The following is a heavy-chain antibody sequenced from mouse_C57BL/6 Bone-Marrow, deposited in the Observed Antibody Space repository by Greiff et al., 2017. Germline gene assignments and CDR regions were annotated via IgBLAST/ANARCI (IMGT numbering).Heavy chain of an antibody. Sequence: EVKVVESGGGLVKPGGSLKLSCAASGFTFSSYTMSWVRQTPEKRLEWVATISGGGGNTYYPDSVKGRFTISRDNAKNTLYLQMSSLRSEDTALYYCARSYYKDYWGQGTTLTVSS. CDR1: GFTFSSYT. V-gene: IGHV5-9*01. CDR2: ISGGGGNT. J-gene: IGHJ2*01. CDR3: ARSYYKDY. D-gene: IGHD2-10*01.